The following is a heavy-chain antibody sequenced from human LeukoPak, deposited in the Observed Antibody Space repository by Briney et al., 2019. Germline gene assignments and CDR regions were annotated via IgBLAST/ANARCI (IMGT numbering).Heavy chain of an antibody. CDR3: AGGNYYGSGSYYNSPPFFDY. J-gene: IGHJ4*02. CDR2: THYSGTT. Sequence: PSETLSLTCSVSGDSISGFYWNWIRQSPEKGLEWIAVTHYSGTTNYNPSLKSRVTISIDTSRQQFFLKLSSVTAADTAVYYCAGGNYYGSGSYYNSPPFFDYWGQGTLVTVSS. CDR1: GDSISGFY. D-gene: IGHD3-10*01. V-gene: IGHV4-59*12.